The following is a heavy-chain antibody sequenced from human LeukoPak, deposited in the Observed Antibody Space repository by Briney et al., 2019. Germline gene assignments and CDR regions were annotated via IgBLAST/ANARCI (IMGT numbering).Heavy chain of an antibody. CDR1: GGSISSGGYY. J-gene: IGHJ4*02. Sequence: SQTLSLTCTVSGGSISSGGYYWSRIRQHPGKGLEWIGYIYYSGSTYYNPSLKSRVTISVDTSKNQFSLKLSSVTAADTAVYYCAREPTYGPIDYWGQGTLVTVSS. V-gene: IGHV4-31*03. CDR3: AREPTYGPIDY. CDR2: IYYSGST. D-gene: IGHD3-10*01.